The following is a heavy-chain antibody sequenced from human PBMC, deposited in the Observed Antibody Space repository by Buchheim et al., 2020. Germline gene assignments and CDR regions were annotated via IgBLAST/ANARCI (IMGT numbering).Heavy chain of an antibody. CDR3: AKDVEGYYGSGSYYPTHFDY. V-gene: IGHV3-23*01. CDR2: ISGSGGST. D-gene: IGHD3-10*01. Sequence: EVQLLESGGGLVQPGGSLRLSCAASGFTFSSYAMSWVRQAPGKGLEWVQAISGSGGSTYYADSVKGRFTIPRENSKNTLYLQMNSLRAEDTAVYYCAKDVEGYYGSGSYYPTHFDYWGQGTL. CDR1: GFTFSSYA. J-gene: IGHJ4*02.